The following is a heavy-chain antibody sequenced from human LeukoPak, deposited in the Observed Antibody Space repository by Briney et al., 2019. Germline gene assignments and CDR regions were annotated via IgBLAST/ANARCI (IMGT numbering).Heavy chain of an antibody. CDR1: GFTFSSYA. V-gene: IGHV3-23*01. Sequence: QAGGSLRLSCAASGFTFSSYAMSWVRQAPGKGLEWVSAISGSGGSTYYADSVKGRFTISRDNSKNTLYLQMNSLRAEDTAVYYCAKYQGYCSSTSCYPGPYYYYGMDVWGQGTRSPSP. D-gene: IGHD2-2*01. J-gene: IGHJ6*02. CDR2: ISGSGGST. CDR3: AKYQGYCSSTSCYPGPYYYYGMDV.